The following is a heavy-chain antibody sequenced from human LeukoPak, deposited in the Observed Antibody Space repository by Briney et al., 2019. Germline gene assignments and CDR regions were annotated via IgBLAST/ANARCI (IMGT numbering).Heavy chain of an antibody. J-gene: IGHJ6*03. CDR2: IIPIFGTS. D-gene: IGHD5-12*01. Sequence: SVKVSCKASGGTFSSYAISWVRQAPGQGLEWMGRIIPIFGTSNYAQKFQGRVTITTDESTSTAYMELSSLRSDDTAVYYCARDIVATIDARDYYYMDVWGKGTTVTVSS. CDR3: ARDIVATIDARDYYYMDV. CDR1: GGTFSSYA. V-gene: IGHV1-69*05.